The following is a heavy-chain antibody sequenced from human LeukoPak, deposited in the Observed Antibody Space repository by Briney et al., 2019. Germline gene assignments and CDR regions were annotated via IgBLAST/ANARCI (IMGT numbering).Heavy chain of an antibody. D-gene: IGHD2-15*01. CDR1: GYSFTRYG. CDR2: ISAYNGNT. V-gene: IGHV1-18*01. J-gene: IGHJ5*02. Sequence: ASVKVSCKASGYSFTRYGITWVRQAPGQGLEWMGWISAYNGNTNYAQKLQGRVTMTTDTSTSTAYMELRSLRSDDTAVYYCALVVVAATSGWFDPWGQGTLVTVSS. CDR3: ALVVVAATSGWFDP.